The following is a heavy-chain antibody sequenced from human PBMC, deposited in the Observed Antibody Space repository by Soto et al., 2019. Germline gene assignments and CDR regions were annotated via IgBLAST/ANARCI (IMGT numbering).Heavy chain of an antibody. CDR3: ARYQPYSTGYYYLDH. V-gene: IGHV1-18*01. CDR2: ISGHNGDT. Sequence: QVQLVQSGAEVKKPGASVKVSCKTSGYNFTTYGVSWVRQAPGQGLEWMGWISGHNGDTNYAQTFQGRVTMTTDTSTTTAYMELRSLRSDDTAVYYCARYQPYSTGYYYLDHWGQGTLAIVTS. D-gene: IGHD6-19*01. CDR1: GYNFTTYG. J-gene: IGHJ4*02.